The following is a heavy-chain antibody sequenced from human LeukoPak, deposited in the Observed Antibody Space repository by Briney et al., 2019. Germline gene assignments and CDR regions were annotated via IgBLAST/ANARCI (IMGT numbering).Heavy chain of an antibody. Sequence: GGSLRLSCAASGFTFSSYWMSWVRQAPGKGLEWVANIKQDGSEKYYVDSVKGRFTISRDNAKNLLYLQMNSLRAEDTAVYYCARWRITIFGVVTPFDYWGQGTLVTVSS. D-gene: IGHD3-3*01. CDR1: GFTFSSYW. CDR2: IKQDGSEK. CDR3: ARWRITIFGVVTPFDY. J-gene: IGHJ4*02. V-gene: IGHV3-7*01.